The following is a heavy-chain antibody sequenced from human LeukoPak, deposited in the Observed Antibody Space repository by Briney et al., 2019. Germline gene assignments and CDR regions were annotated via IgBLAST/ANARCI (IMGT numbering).Heavy chain of an antibody. CDR1: GFTVSSNY. CDR3: ARGGAAAGKYYFDY. D-gene: IGHD6-13*01. V-gene: IGHV3-66*02. CDR2: IYSGGST. J-gene: IGHJ4*02. Sequence: GGSLRLSCAASGFTVSSNYVSWDRQAPGKGLEWVSVIYSGGSTYYADSVKGRFTISRDNSKNTLYLQMNSLRAEDTAVYYCARGGAAAGKYYFDYWGQGTLVTVSS.